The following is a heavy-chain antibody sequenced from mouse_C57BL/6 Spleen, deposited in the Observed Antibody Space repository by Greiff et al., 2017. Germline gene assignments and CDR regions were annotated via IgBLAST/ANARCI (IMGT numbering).Heavy chain of an antibody. Sequence: VQLQQSGAELVKPGASVKISCKASGYAFSSYWMHWVKQRPGQGLEWIGQIYPGDGDTNYNGKFKGKATLTADKTSSTAYMQLSSLTSEDSAVYFCAKEATVVATDAMDYWGQGTSVTVSS. J-gene: IGHJ4*01. CDR1: GYAFSSYW. V-gene: IGHV1-80*01. CDR2: IYPGDGDT. CDR3: AKEATVVATDAMDY. D-gene: IGHD1-1*01.